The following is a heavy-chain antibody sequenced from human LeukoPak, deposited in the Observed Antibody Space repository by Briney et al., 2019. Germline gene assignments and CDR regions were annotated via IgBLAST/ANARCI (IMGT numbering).Heavy chain of an antibody. V-gene: IGHV3-7*01. Sequence: GGSLRLSCAASGFTFDDYGMSWVRQAPGKGPEWVANIKQDGSEKYYVDSVKGRFTISRDNAKNSLYLQMNSLRAEDTAVYYCAYLPRGYGDRWGQGTLVTVST. CDR2: IKQDGSEK. D-gene: IGHD3-22*01. CDR1: GFTFDDYG. CDR3: AYLPRGYGDR. J-gene: IGHJ4*02.